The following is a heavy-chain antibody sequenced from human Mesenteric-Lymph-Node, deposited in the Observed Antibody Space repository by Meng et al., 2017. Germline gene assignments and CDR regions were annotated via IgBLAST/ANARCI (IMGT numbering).Heavy chain of an antibody. V-gene: IGHV4-59*02. CDR1: GASVSNDY. J-gene: IGHJ6*02. CDR2: IYNTGST. CDR3: ARVGYADYVNHGMDV. D-gene: IGHD4-17*01. Sequence: SETLSLTCTVSGASVSNDYWSWIRQPPGKGPEWIAYIYNTGSTNYNPSLKSRGTISVDTSKNHFSLKLTSVTAADTAVYYCARVGYADYVNHGMDVWGPGTTVTVSS.